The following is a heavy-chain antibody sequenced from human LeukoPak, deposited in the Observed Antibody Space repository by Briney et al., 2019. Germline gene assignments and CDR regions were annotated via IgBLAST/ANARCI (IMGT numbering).Heavy chain of an antibody. Sequence: PGGSLRLSCAASGFTFSSYRMNWVRQAPGKGLEWVSYISSSSSTIYYADSVKGRFTISRDNAKNSLYLQMNSLRAEDTAVYYCARDPTPKNYYDSPDAFDIWGQGTMVTVSS. CDR3: ARDPTPKNYYDSPDAFDI. D-gene: IGHD3-22*01. J-gene: IGHJ3*02. CDR1: GFTFSSYR. V-gene: IGHV3-48*01. CDR2: ISSSSSTI.